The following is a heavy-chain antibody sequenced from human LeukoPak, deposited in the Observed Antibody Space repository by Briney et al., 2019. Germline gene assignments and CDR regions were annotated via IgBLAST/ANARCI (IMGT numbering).Heavy chain of an antibody. J-gene: IGHJ4*02. CDR1: GFTFSSYT. D-gene: IGHD7-27*01. V-gene: IGHV3-23*01. Sequence: GGSLRLSCAASGFTFSSYTMSWVRRAPGKGLEWVSTITTSDGNTYYADSVKGRFTVSRDNSKNALYLQMNSLRAEDTAVYYCAKDGGLWVSAHWGDSWGRGTLVTVSS. CDR3: AKDGGLWVSAHWGDS. CDR2: ITTSDGNT.